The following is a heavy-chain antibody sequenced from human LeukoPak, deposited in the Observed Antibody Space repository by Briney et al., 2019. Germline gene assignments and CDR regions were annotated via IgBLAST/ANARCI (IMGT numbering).Heavy chain of an antibody. CDR2: IYYSGST. CDR1: GGSISSSSYY. D-gene: IGHD3-22*01. J-gene: IGHJ3*02. V-gene: IGHV4-39*01. CDR3: ARRFYYDTGAFDI. Sequence: SETLSLTCTVSGGSISSSSYYWGWIRQPPGKGLEWIGSIYYSGSTYYNPSLKSRVTISVDTSKNQFSLKLGTVTAADTAVYYCARRFYYDTGAFDIWGQGTMVTVSS.